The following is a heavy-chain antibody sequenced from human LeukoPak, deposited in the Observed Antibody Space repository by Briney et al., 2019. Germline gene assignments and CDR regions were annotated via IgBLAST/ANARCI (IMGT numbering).Heavy chain of an antibody. J-gene: IGHJ6*02. V-gene: IGHV4-4*07. Sequence: SETLSLTCTVSGGSISSHYWSWIRQPPGKGLEWIGRIYTSGSTNYNPSLKSRVTMSVDTSKNQFSLKLSSVTAADTAVYYCARVRCSGGSCYSYYYYGMDVWGQGTTVTVSS. CDR3: ARVRCSGGSCYSYYYYGMDV. D-gene: IGHD2-15*01. CDR1: GGSISSHY. CDR2: IYTSGST.